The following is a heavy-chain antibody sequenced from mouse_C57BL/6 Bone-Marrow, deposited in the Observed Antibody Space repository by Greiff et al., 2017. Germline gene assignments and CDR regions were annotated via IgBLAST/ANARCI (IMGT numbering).Heavy chain of an antibody. D-gene: IGHD2-4*01. CDR3: AKMYDYGDYYAMDY. Sequence: VKLVESGAELARPGASVKLSCKASGYTFTSYGISWVKQRTGQGLEWIGEIYPRSGNTYYNEKFKGKATLTADKSSSTAYMELRSLTSEDSAVYFCAKMYDYGDYYAMDYWGQGTSVTVSS. J-gene: IGHJ4*01. CDR2: IYPRSGNT. CDR1: GYTFTSYG. V-gene: IGHV1-81*01.